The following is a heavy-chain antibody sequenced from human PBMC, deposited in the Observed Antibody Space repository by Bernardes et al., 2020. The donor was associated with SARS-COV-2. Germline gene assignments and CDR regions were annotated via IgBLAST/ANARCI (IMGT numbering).Heavy chain of an antibody. V-gene: IGHV3-30*04. Sequence: GGSLRLSCAAYGFTFSSYAMHWVRQAPGKGLEWVAVIAYDGSNKYYADSVKGRFTISRDNSKNTLYLQMNSLGAEDTAVYYCARAAYYYYYYMGVWGKGTTVTVSS. CDR1: GFTFSSYA. CDR2: IAYDGSNK. CDR3: ARAAYYYYYYMGV. J-gene: IGHJ6*03.